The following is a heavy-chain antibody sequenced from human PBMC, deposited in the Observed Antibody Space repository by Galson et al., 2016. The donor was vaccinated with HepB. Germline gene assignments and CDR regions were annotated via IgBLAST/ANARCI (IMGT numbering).Heavy chain of an antibody. CDR3: ARERAFEDLFPGY. D-gene: IGHD3-10*01. CDR1: GFSVSTNY. J-gene: IGHJ4*02. V-gene: IGHV3-66*03. Sequence: SLRLSCAASGFSVSTNYMTWVRQAPGKGLEWVSVIYSLNRTYYADSVKGRFSISRDNSKNTLYLQMNSLRVDDTAVYYCARERAFEDLFPGYWGQGTLVTVSS. CDR2: IYSLNRT.